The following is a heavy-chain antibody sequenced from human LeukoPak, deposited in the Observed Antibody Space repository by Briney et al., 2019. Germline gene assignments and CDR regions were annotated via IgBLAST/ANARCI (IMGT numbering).Heavy chain of an antibody. Sequence: GGSLRLSCAASGFTFNSYAMTWVRQAPGKGLEWVSGITAGGDNTFYADSVKGRFTISRDNSKNTLYLQTDSLRAEDTAVYYCAKDIVVVIAMFLGAFDIWGQGTLVTVSS. CDR1: GFTFNSYA. D-gene: IGHD2-21*01. CDR2: ITAGGDNT. CDR3: AKDIVVVIAMFLGAFDI. V-gene: IGHV3-23*01. J-gene: IGHJ3*02.